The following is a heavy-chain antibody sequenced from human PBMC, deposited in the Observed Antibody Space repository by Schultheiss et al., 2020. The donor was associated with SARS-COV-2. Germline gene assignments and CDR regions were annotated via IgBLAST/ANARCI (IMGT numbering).Heavy chain of an antibody. V-gene: IGHV3-48*01. Sequence: GESLKISCAASGFTFTSYSMNWVRQAPGKGLEWVAYMTSFGGTVSYADSVKGRFTISRDNSKNTLYLQMNSLRAEDTAVYYCAREWAYCSGGSCYLDYWGQGTLVTVSS. D-gene: IGHD2-15*01. CDR3: AREWAYCSGGSCYLDY. CDR2: MTSFGGTV. CDR1: GFTFTSYS. J-gene: IGHJ4*02.